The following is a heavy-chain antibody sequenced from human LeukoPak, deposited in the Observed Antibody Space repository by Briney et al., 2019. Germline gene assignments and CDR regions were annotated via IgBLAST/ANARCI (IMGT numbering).Heavy chain of an antibody. V-gene: IGHV1-18*01. J-gene: IGHJ6*02. CDR2: ISAYNGNT. CDR3: ARDDRASRIVYYYYGMDV. D-gene: IGHD1-26*01. CDR1: GYTFTSYG. Sequence: ASVKFSCKASGYTFTSYGISWVRQAPGQGLEWMGWISAYNGNTNYAQKLQGRVTMTTDTSTSTAYMELRSLRSDDTAVYYCARDDRASRIVYYYYGMDVWGQGTTVTVSS.